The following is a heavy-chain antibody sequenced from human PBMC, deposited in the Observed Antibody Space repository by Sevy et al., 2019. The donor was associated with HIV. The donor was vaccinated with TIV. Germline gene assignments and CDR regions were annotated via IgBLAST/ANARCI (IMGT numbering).Heavy chain of an antibody. CDR3: AREPGGYDYDYGMDV. J-gene: IGHJ6*02. Sequence: SETLSLTCSASGGSITSSNYYWGWIRQPPEKGLEWIGSVYYTGLTYYNPSLKSRVTISVDTSKNQFSLNLNSVTAADTAIYYCAREPGGYDYDYGMDVWGQGTTVTVS. CDR2: VYYTGLT. D-gene: IGHD5-12*01. V-gene: IGHV4-39*02. CDR1: GGSITSSNYY.